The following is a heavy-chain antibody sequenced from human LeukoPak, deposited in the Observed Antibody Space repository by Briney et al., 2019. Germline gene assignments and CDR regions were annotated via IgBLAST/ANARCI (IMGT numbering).Heavy chain of an antibody. Sequence: SETLSLTCTVSGGSISSSSYYWGWIRQPPGKGLEWIGSIYYSGSTYYNPSLKSRVTISVDTSKNQFSLKLSSVTAADTAVYYCARDSRKGGYGDYVDYWGQGTLVTVSS. CDR1: GGSISSSSYY. CDR3: ARDSRKGGYGDYVDY. D-gene: IGHD4-17*01. J-gene: IGHJ4*02. CDR2: IYYSGST. V-gene: IGHV4-39*07.